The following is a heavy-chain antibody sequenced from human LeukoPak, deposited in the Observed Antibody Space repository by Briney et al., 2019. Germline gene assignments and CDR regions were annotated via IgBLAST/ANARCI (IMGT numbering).Heavy chain of an antibody. CDR2: ISAYNGNT. CDR3: ARAVVLTPDYYGSGSRLYYFDY. Sequence: AASVKVSCKASGYTFTSYGISWVRQAPGQGLEWMGWISAYNGNTNYAQKLQGRVTMTTDTSTSTAYMELRSLRSDDTAVYYCARAVVLTPDYYGSGSRLYYFDYWGQGTLVTVSS. CDR1: GYTFTSYG. J-gene: IGHJ4*02. V-gene: IGHV1-18*01. D-gene: IGHD3-10*01.